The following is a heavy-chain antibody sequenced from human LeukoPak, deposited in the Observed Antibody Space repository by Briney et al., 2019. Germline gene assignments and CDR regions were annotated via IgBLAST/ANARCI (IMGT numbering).Heavy chain of an antibody. CDR1: GGSFSGYY. V-gene: IGHV4-34*01. J-gene: IGHJ4*02. D-gene: IGHD3-16*01. CDR3: VRGWGEDKGHY. CDR2: INRSGTT. Sequence: PSETLSLTCAVYGGSFSGYYWTWIRQTPGKGLEWIGEINRSGTTKYNPSLKSRITISVDTSKNQFSLKLSSVTAAATAVYYCVRGWGEDKGHYWGQGTLVTVSS.